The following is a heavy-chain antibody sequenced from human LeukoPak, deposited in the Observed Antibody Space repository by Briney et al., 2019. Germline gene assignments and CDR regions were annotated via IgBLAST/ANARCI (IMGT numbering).Heavy chain of an antibody. CDR3: AREGGFYRPLDY. CDR2: VHLDGRT. J-gene: IGHJ4*02. Sequence: SETLSLTCGVSGGSVSSTNWWTWIRQPPGKGLEWIGEVHLDGRTDFNPSLKSRLTMSVDLSENHVSQKLTSVTAADTAVYYCAREGGFYRPLDYSGQGTLVTVSS. CDR1: GGSVSSTNW. V-gene: IGHV4-4*02. D-gene: IGHD6-25*01.